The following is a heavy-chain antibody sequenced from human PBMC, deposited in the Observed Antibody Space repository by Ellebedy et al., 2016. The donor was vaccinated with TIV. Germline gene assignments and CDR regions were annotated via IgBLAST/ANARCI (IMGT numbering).Heavy chain of an antibody. Sequence: GGSLRLSCAASGFTFSTSWMDWVRQAPGKRLVWVSRINGDGTTTVYADSVKGRFTISRDNTKNTLYLQMNSLRAEDTAVYYCATPRGFGWFDPWGQGTLVTVSS. CDR2: INGDGTTT. V-gene: IGHV3-74*01. CDR1: GFTFSTSW. D-gene: IGHD3-10*01. CDR3: ATPRGFGWFDP. J-gene: IGHJ5*02.